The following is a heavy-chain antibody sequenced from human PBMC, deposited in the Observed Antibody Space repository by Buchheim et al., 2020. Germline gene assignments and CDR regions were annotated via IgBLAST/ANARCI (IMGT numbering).Heavy chain of an antibody. V-gene: IGHV4-59*11. CDR2: IYYSGST. J-gene: IGHJ4*02. CDR3: ARGLLDGQFDY. CDR1: SGSISSHY. Sequence: QVQLQESGPRLVKPSETLSLTCTVSSGSISSHYWSWIRQPPGKGLEWIGYIYYSGSTHYNPSLKSRLTISVDRSKNQFSLKLSSVTAADTAVYYCARGLLDGQFDYWGQGTL. D-gene: IGHD3-9*01.